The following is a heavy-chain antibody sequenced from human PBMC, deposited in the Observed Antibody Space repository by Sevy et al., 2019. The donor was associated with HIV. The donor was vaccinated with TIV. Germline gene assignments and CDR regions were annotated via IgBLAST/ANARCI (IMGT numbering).Heavy chain of an antibody. D-gene: IGHD3-16*01. CDR3: AKGHNKGGDSFDA. V-gene: IGHV3-23*01. CDR2: LNEIGDRT. J-gene: IGHJ3*01. Sequence: GGSLRLSCAASGFTFNNYVMSWVRQAPGKGLEWVSGLNEIGDRTFYADSVKDRFTISRDNSANTLYLQMNSLRPGDTAVYYCAKGHNKGGDSFDAWGQRTMVTVSS. CDR1: GFTFNNYV.